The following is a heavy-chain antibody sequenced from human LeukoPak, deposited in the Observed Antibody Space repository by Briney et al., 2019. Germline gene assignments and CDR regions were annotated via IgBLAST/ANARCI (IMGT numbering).Heavy chain of an antibody. J-gene: IGHJ4*02. Sequence: PSETLYLTCTVSGGSISSSSYYWGWIRQPPGKGLEWIGSIYYSGSTYYNPSLKSRVTISVDTSKNQFSLKLSSVTAADTAVYYCAQSYCGGDCYPFDYWGQGTLVTVSS. CDR3: AQSYCGGDCYPFDY. CDR1: GGSISSSSYY. CDR2: IYYSGST. D-gene: IGHD2-21*02. V-gene: IGHV4-39*07.